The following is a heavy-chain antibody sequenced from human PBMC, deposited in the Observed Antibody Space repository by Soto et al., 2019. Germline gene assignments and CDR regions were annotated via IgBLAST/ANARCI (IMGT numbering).Heavy chain of an antibody. Sequence: GGSLRLSCAASGFTFSRYYMNWVRQAPGKGLEWVSSISTTSTYTHYADSLKGRFTIPRDNAKKLLYLQMDSLRVEDTAVYYCARDDGLSSTNVKAFDIWGQGTKVTVSS. V-gene: IGHV3-21*01. CDR2: ISTTSTYT. D-gene: IGHD2-2*01. J-gene: IGHJ3*02. CDR3: ARDDGLSSTNVKAFDI. CDR1: GFTFSRYY.